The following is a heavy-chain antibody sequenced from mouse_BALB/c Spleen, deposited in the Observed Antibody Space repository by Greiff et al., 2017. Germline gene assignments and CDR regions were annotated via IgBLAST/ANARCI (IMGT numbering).Heavy chain of an antibody. CDR2: ISSGSSTI. D-gene: IGHD2-3*01. Sequence: EVQGAESGGGLVQPGGSRKLSCAASGFTFSSFGMHWVRQAPEKGLEWVAYISSGSSTIYYADTVKGRFTISRDNPKNTLFLQMTSLRSEDTAMYYCARADGYYAYAMDYWGQGTSVTVSS. J-gene: IGHJ4*01. V-gene: IGHV5-17*02. CDR3: ARADGYYAYAMDY. CDR1: GFTFSSFG.